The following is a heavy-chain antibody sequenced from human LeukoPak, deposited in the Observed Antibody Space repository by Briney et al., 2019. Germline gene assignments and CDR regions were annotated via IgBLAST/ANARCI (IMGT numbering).Heavy chain of an antibody. Sequence: GASVKVSCKASGYTFTSYYMHWVRQAPGQGLEWMGIINPSGGSTSYAQMFQGRVTMTEDTSIDTAYMELSSLRSEDTAVYSCARAWGRHSGYPDYWGQGTLVTVSS. V-gene: IGHV1-46*01. J-gene: IGHJ4*02. CDR1: GYTFTSYY. CDR2: INPSGGST. D-gene: IGHD3-22*01. CDR3: ARAWGRHSGYPDY.